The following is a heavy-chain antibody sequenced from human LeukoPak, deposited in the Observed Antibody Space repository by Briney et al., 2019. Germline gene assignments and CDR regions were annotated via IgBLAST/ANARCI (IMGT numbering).Heavy chain of an antibody. D-gene: IGHD4-17*01. V-gene: IGHV3-9*01. CDR2: ISWNSGSI. J-gene: IGHJ4*02. Sequence: PGGSLRLSCAASGFTFDDYAMHWVRQAPGKGLEWVSGISWNSGSIGYADSVKGRFTISRDNAKNSLYLQMNSLRAEDTAVYYCARDHGVTTVTGLDYWGQGTLVTVSS. CDR3: ARDHGVTTVTGLDY. CDR1: GFTFDDYA.